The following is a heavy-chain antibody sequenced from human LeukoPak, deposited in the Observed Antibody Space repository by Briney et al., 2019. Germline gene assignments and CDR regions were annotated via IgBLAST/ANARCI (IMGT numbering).Heavy chain of an antibody. J-gene: IGHJ5*02. D-gene: IGHD3-3*01. V-gene: IGHV1-69*13. CDR2: IIPIFGTA. Sequence: GASVEVSCKASGGTFSSYAISWVRQAPGQGLEWMGGIIPIFGTANYAQKFQGRVTITADESTSTAYMELSSLRSEDTAVYYCARGNYDSWSGYYNRYNWFDPWGQGTLVTVSS. CDR1: GGTFSSYA. CDR3: ARGNYDSWSGYYNRYNWFDP.